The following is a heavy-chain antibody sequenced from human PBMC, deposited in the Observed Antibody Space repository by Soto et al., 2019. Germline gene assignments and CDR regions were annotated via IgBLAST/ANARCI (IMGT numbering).Heavy chain of an antibody. J-gene: IGHJ5*02. CDR1: GYTFTSYA. CDR3: ARERRYCSSTSCPLGWFDP. Sequence: ASVKVSCKASGYTFTSYAIHWVRQAPGQRLEWMGWINAGNGNTKYSQKFRGRVTITRDTSASTAYMELSSLRSEDTAVYYCARERRYCSSTSCPLGWFDPWGQGTLVTVSS. V-gene: IGHV1-3*01. D-gene: IGHD2-2*01. CDR2: INAGNGNT.